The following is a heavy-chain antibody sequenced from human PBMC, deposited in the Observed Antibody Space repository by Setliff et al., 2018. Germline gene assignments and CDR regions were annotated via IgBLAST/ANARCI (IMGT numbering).Heavy chain of an antibody. D-gene: IGHD1-26*01. V-gene: IGHV3-20*04. CDR2: INWNGGST. CDR3: ARTHRVEATLDF. J-gene: IGHJ4*02. CDR1: GFTFVDYG. Sequence: GSLRLSCAASGFTFVDYGMTWVRQAPGKGLEWVSGINWNGGSTGAADSAKGRSTIARDNVKNSLYLQMNSLRAEDTAWYYCARTHRVEATLDFWGRGTLVTVSS.